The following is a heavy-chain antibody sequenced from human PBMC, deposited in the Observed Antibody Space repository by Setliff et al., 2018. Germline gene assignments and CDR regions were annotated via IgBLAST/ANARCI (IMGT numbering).Heavy chain of an antibody. CDR2: IYDSGSS. CDR1: GGSVSNSGFF. D-gene: IGHD4-17*01. V-gene: IGHV4-39*07. CDR3: VRDVGDGYGVDAYAGGGFDI. J-gene: IGHJ3*02. Sequence: PSETLSLTCTVSGGSVSNSGFFWGWLRQAPGKGLEWIGNIYDSGSSNYNASLKSRLIITRDTSKNQISLKLTSVTAADTAVYYCVRDVGDGYGVDAYAGGGFDIWGQGTMVTVSS.